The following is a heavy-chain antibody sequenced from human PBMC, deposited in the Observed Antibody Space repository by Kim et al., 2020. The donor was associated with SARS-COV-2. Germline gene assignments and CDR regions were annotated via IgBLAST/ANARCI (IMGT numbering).Heavy chain of an antibody. CDR2: IYSGGST. CDR3: AREGRIAVAGNYFDY. CDR1: GFTVSSNY. D-gene: IGHD6-19*01. Sequence: GGSLRLSCAASGFTVSSNYMSWVRQAPGKGLEWVSVIYSGGSTYYADSVKGRFTISRHNSKNTLYLQMNSLRAEDTAVYYCAREGRIAVAGNYFDYWGQGTLVTVSS. V-gene: IGHV3-53*04. J-gene: IGHJ4*02.